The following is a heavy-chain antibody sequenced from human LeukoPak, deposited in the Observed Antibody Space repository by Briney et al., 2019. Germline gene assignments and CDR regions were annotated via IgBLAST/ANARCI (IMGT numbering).Heavy chain of an antibody. CDR1: GGTFSSYT. J-gene: IGHJ6*02. V-gene: IGHV1-69*02. CDR2: IIPILGIA. CDR3: ARTDYGDYVEFLYGMDV. Sequence: SVKVSCKASGGTFSSYTIGWVRQAPGQGLEWMGRIIPILGIANYAQKFQGRVTITADKSTSTAYMELSSLRSEDTAVYYCARTDYGDYVEFLYGMDVWGQGTTVTVSS. D-gene: IGHD4-17*01.